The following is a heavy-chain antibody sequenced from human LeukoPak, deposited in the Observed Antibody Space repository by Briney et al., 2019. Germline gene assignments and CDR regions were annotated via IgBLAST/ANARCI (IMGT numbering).Heavy chain of an antibody. J-gene: IGHJ4*02. CDR1: GGSISSGDYY. CDR3: ARGPPTPYCSSTSCYSDY. Sequence: PSETLSLTCTVSGGSISSGDYYWSWIRQPLGKGLEWIGYIYYSGSTYYNPSLKSRVVISIDRSKNQFSLNLSSVTAADTAVYYCARGPPTPYCSSTSCYSDYWGQGTLVTVSS. V-gene: IGHV4-30-4*01. D-gene: IGHD2-2*02. CDR2: IYYSGST.